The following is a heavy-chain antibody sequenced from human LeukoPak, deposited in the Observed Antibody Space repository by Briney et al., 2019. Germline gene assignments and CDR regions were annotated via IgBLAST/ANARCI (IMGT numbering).Heavy chain of an antibody. Sequence: GESLKISCQVSGYSFTSYWIGWVRQMPGKGLEWMGIINPRDSDTKYSPSFQGQVTISVDKSISTAYLQWSSLKASDTAMYYCAGQSVDGRYTFDYWGQGTLVTGSS. D-gene: IGHD3-16*02. J-gene: IGHJ4*02. CDR1: GYSFTSYW. CDR2: INPRDSDT. CDR3: AGQSVDGRYTFDY. V-gene: IGHV5-51*01.